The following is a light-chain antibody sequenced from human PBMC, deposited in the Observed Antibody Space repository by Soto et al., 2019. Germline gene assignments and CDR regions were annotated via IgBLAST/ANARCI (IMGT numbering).Light chain of an antibody. Sequence: QSVLTQPASVSGSPGQSITISCTGTSSDVGGYNYVSWYQQHPGKAPKLMIYEVSNRPSGVSNRFSGSKSGNTASLTISGLQAEDEADYYCSSYTSSSTYVFGPVTKVTVL. CDR3: SSYTSSSTYV. J-gene: IGLJ1*01. CDR1: SSDVGGYNY. V-gene: IGLV2-14*01. CDR2: EVS.